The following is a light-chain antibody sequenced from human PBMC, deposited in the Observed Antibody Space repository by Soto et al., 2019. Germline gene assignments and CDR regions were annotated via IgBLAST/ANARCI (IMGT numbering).Light chain of an antibody. CDR3: QQRYNWPPLT. CDR1: QSVGIH. V-gene: IGKV3-11*01. J-gene: IGKJ4*01. Sequence: EVVLTESPGTLSLTPGERATLSCRASQSVGIHLAWYQQKPGRAPRLLIYEASNRATEIPARFSGSGSGTDFVLTISSLEPEDFAVYYCQQRYNWPPLTFGGGTKVEIK. CDR2: EAS.